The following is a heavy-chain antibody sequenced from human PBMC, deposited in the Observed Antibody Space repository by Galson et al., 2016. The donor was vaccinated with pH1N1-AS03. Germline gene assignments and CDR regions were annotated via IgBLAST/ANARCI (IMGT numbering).Heavy chain of an antibody. CDR1: GFTFSNYW. CDR3: ARDPDPNNIGWYYFDN. Sequence: SLRLSCAASGFTFSNYWMHWVRQVPGRGLMWVSGIKIGGGDTRYADSVKGRFIISRDDAKNTLYLQMNSLRAEDTALYYCARDPDPNNIGWYYFDNWGQGILVTVSS. D-gene: IGHD6-19*01. CDR2: IKIGGGDT. V-gene: IGHV3-74*01. J-gene: IGHJ4*02.